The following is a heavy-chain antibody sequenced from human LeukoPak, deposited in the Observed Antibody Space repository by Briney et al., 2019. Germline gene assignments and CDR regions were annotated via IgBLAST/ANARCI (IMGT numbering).Heavy chain of an antibody. D-gene: IGHD4-17*01. J-gene: IGHJ5*02. CDR2: THYNGNT. Sequence: SETLSLTCTVSGGSITSTPNCWGWVRQPPGKGLEWIGNTHYNGNTYYNPSLKSRVTIPEDTSKNQFSLRLTSVTAADTAVYYCARLPTGFPNWFDAWGQGTLVTVS. CDR1: GGSITSTPNC. V-gene: IGHV4-39*01. CDR3: ARLPTGFPNWFDA.